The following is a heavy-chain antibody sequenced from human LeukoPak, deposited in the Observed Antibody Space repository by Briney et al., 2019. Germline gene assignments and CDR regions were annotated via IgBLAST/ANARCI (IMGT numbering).Heavy chain of an antibody. Sequence: GGSLRLSCAASGFTFSSYWMHWVRQAPGKGRVWVSRINSDGSSTSYADSVKGRFTISRDNAKNTLYLQMNSLRAEDTAVYYCARTRTTVLRDQDDYYFDYWGQGTLVTVSS. V-gene: IGHV3-74*01. CDR1: GFTFSSYW. J-gene: IGHJ4*02. CDR2: INSDGSST. D-gene: IGHD1-1*01. CDR3: ARTRTTVLRDQDDYYFDY.